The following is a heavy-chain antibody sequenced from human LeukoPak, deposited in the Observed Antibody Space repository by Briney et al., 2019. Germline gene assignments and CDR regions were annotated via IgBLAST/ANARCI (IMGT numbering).Heavy chain of an antibody. D-gene: IGHD4-17*01. V-gene: IGHV3-30*18. Sequence: GGSLRLSCAASGITFSSYGMHWVRQAPGKGLEWVAVISYDGSNKYYADSVKGRFTISRDNSKNTLYLQMNSLRAEDTAVYYCAKEQGDYGDLDNWFDPWGQGTLVTVSS. CDR2: ISYDGSNK. J-gene: IGHJ5*02. CDR1: GITFSSYG. CDR3: AKEQGDYGDLDNWFDP.